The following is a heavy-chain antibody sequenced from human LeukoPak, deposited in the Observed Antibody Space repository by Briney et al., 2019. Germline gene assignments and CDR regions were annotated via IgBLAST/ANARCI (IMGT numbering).Heavy chain of an antibody. CDR3: ARLSLGSGSHYNFHFDY. CDR2: IYYSGNT. J-gene: IGHJ4*02. V-gene: IGHV4-39*01. D-gene: IGHD3-10*01. Sequence: SETLSLTCNVSGGSISSGSYYWGWIRQPPGKGLEWIGSIYYSGNTYYNPSLKSRVTISVDTSKNQFSLKLSSVTAADTAVYYRARLSLGSGSHYNFHFDYWGQGTLVTVSS. CDR1: GGSISSGSYY.